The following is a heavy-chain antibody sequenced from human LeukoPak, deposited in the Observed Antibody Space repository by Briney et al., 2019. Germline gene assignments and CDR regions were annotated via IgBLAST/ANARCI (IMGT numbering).Heavy chain of an antibody. V-gene: IGHV4-59*08. D-gene: IGHD2-15*01. CDR3: ARARQDIVVVVAATAYYFDY. Sequence: SETLSLTCSVSDGSINSYYWNWIRRPPGKGLEWIGYIYYNGNTNYSPSLKSRVTISVDTSKNQFSLKLSSVTAADTAVYYCARARQDIVVVVAATAYYFDYWGQGTLVTVSS. CDR2: IYYNGNT. CDR1: DGSINSYY. J-gene: IGHJ4*02.